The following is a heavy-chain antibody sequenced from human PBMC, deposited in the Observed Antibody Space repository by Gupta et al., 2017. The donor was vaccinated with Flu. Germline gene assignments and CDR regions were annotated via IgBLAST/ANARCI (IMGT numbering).Heavy chain of an antibody. J-gene: IGHJ4*02. Sequence: QVQLVASGGGVVQPGRSLRLSCAASGFTFSSYGMHWVRQAPGKGLEWVAVIWYDGSNKYYADSVKGRFTISRDNSKNTLYLQMNSLRAEDTAVYYCARGGVDDSSGYYSRPLQDFDYWGQGTLVTVSS. D-gene: IGHD3-22*01. CDR1: GFTFSSYG. V-gene: IGHV3-33*01. CDR2: IWYDGSNK. CDR3: ARGGVDDSSGYYSRPLQDFDY.